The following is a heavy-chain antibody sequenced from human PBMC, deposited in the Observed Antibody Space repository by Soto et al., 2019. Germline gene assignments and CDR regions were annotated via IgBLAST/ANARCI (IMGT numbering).Heavy chain of an antibody. Sequence: EVQLVESGGGLVQPGGSLRLSCAASGLTFTSYSMNWVRQAPGKGLEWVSFISSSSSTIYYADSVKGRFTISRDNAKNSLYLQMNSLRDEDTAVYYCARDRGYTYGFDFWGQGVLVTVSS. CDR3: ARDRGYTYGFDF. J-gene: IGHJ4*02. D-gene: IGHD5-18*01. CDR2: ISSSSSTI. CDR1: GLTFTSYS. V-gene: IGHV3-48*02.